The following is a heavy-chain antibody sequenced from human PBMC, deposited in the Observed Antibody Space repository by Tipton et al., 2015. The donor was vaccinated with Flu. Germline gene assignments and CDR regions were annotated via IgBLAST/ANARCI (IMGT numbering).Heavy chain of an antibody. J-gene: IGHJ4*02. CDR1: GYSISSGYY. V-gene: IGHV4-38-2*01. Sequence: TLSLTCDVSGYSISSGYYWGWIRQPPGKGLEWIASIYHNGNTYHNPSLKSRVTILVDTSKNQFSLKLTSMTAADTAVYYCARSWGTSYSTGWFDYWGQGALGTGPS. CDR2: IYHNGNT. CDR3: ARSWGTSYSTGWFDY. D-gene: IGHD6-19*01.